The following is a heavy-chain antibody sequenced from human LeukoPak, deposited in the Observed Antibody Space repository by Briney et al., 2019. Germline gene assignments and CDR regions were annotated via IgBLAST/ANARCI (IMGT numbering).Heavy chain of an antibody. V-gene: IGHV3-74*01. J-gene: IGHJ4*02. D-gene: IGHD3-10*01. CDR3: AKARGSYFDY. Sequence: PGGSLRLSCVASGFTFTNYWMHWVRQAPGKGLVWVSRVNSDGSDTIYADSVKGRFTISRDNSKNTLYLQMNSLRAEDTAVYYCAKARGSYFDYWGQGTLVTVSS. CDR2: VNSDGSDT. CDR1: GFTFTNYW.